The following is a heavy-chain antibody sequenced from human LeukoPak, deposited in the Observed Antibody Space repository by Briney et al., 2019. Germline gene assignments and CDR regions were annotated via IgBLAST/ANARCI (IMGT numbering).Heavy chain of an antibody. V-gene: IGHV4-34*01. D-gene: IGHD3-22*01. CDR3: ARGRDYYDSSGYYWYFDL. CDR1: GGSFSGYY. Sequence: SETLSLTCAVYGGSFSGYYWSWIRQPPGKGLEWIGEINHSGSTNYNPSLKSRVTISVDTSKNQFSLKLSSVTAADTAVYYCARGRDYYDSSGYYWYFDLWGRGTLVTVSS. J-gene: IGHJ2*01. CDR2: INHSGST.